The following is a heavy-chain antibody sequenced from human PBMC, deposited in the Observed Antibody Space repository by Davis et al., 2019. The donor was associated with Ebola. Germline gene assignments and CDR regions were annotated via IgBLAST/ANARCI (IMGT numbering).Heavy chain of an antibody. J-gene: IGHJ4*02. CDR1: GFTFSSYW. V-gene: IGHV3-7*01. CDR2: IKQDGSEK. Sequence: PGGSLRLSCAASGFTFSSYWMSWVRQAPGKGLEWVANIKQDGSEKYYVDSVKGRFTISRDNAKNSLYLQMNSLRAEDTAVYYCARALGYSYGSSGGSWPLDYWGQGTLVTVSS. D-gene: IGHD2-15*01. CDR3: ARALGYSYGSSGGSWPLDY.